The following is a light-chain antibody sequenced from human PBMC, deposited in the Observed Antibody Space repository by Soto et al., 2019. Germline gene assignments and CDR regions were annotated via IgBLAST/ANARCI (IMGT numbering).Light chain of an antibody. CDR2: DAS. CDR3: QQYNNWPPMYT. CDR1: QIVSSN. V-gene: IGKV3-15*01. Sequence: EIVMTQSPATLSVSPGERAILSCRASQIVSSNVAWYQQKAGQAPRLLINDASTRATGIPARFSGSGSGTEFTLTISSLQSEDFAVYYCQQYNNWPPMYTFGQGTKLEIK. J-gene: IGKJ2*01.